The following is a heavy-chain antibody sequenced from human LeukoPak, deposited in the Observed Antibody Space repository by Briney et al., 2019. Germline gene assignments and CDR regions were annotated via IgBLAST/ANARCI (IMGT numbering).Heavy chain of an antibody. CDR3: ARDSSGWSNWFDP. V-gene: IGHV1-2*02. D-gene: IGHD6-19*01. Sequence: ASVKVSCKASGYTFTGYYMHWVRQAPGQGLEWMGWINPNSGGANYAQKFQGRVTMTRDTSISTAYMELSSLRSDDTAVYYCARDSSGWSNWFDPWGPGTLVTVSS. CDR2: INPNSGGA. J-gene: IGHJ5*02. CDR1: GYTFTGYY.